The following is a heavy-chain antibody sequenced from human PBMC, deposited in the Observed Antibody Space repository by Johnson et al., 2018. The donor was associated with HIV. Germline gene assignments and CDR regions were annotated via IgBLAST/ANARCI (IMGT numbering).Heavy chain of an antibody. D-gene: IGHD3-3*01. J-gene: IGHJ3*02. V-gene: IGHV3-15*01. CDR3: TTLITIFGVVTLDGFDI. CDR2: IKSKIDGGTT. CDR1: GFTFSNAW. Sequence: MQLVESGGGLVKPGGSLRLSCAASGFTFSNAWMSWVRQAPGKGLEWVGRIKSKIDGGTTDYAAPVTGRFTISRDDSKNTLYLQMNSLKTEDTAVYYCTTLITIFGVVTLDGFDIWGQGTMVTVSA.